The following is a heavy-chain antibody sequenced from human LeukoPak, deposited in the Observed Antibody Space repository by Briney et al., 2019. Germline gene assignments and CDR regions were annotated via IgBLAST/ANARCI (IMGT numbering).Heavy chain of an antibody. CDR3: ARKCSSTSCSYFDY. D-gene: IGHD2-2*01. Sequence: SVKVSFKASGGTFSSYAISWVRQAPGQGLEWMGGIIPIFGTANYAQKFQGRVTITADKSTSTAYMELSSLRSEDTAVYYCARKCSSTSCSYFDYWGQGTLVTVSS. CDR1: GGTFSSYA. V-gene: IGHV1-69*06. CDR2: IIPIFGTA. J-gene: IGHJ4*02.